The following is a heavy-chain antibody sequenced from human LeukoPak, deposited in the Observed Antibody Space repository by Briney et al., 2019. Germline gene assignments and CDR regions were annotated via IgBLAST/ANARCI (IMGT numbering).Heavy chain of an antibody. Sequence: PSETLSVTCTVSGDSMKSYYWTWIRQSPGKGLEWIGYIYYTGSTNYNPSLKSRVTISVDTSKNQFSLKLSSVTAADTAVYYCAKEREYCSSGSCHYDLDVWGQGTTVTVSS. CDR1: GDSMKSYY. D-gene: IGHD2-15*01. CDR2: IYYTGST. CDR3: AKEREYCSSGSCHYDLDV. V-gene: IGHV4-59*01. J-gene: IGHJ6*02.